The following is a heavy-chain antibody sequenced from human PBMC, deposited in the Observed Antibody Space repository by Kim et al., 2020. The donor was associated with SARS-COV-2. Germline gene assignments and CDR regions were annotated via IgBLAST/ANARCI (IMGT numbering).Heavy chain of an antibody. V-gene: IGHV6-1*01. CDR3: ARALPGTTPFDY. Sequence: DSAVSVKSRITLNPDTSKNQFSLQRNSVTPADTAVYYCARALPGTTPFDYWGQGTLVTVSS. D-gene: IGHD1-1*01. J-gene: IGHJ4*02.